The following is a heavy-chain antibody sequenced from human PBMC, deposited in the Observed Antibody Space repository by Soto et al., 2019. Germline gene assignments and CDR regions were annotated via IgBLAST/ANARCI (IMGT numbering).Heavy chain of an antibody. J-gene: IGHJ6*02. CDR2: ISAYNGNT. D-gene: IGHD1-20*01. CDR3: ARGRLITGMYYYYYGMDV. V-gene: IGHV1-18*01. Sequence: ASVKVSCKASGYTFTSYGISWVRQAPGQGLEWMGCISAYNGNTNYAQKLQGRVTMTTDTSTSTAYMELRSLRSDDTAVYYCARGRLITGMYYYYYGMDVWGQGTTVTVSS. CDR1: GYTFTSYG.